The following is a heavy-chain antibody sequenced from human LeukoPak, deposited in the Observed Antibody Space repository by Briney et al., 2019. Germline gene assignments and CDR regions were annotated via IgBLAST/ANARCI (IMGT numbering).Heavy chain of an antibody. D-gene: IGHD3-16*01. V-gene: IGHV3-49*03. Sequence: GGSLRLSCTASGISIGDYAMSWFRQAPGKGLEWVSLIRSKAYGGTTEYAASVEGRFTISRDDSKSIACLQMNSLKTEDTAVYYCTKRRVYDYVWWGCWGQGTLVTVSS. CDR3: TKRRVYDYVWWGC. CDR1: GISIGDYA. J-gene: IGHJ4*02. CDR2: IRSKAYGGTT.